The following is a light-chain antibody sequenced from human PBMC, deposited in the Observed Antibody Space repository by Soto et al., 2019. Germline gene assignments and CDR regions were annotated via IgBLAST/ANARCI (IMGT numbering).Light chain of an antibody. J-gene: IGKJ1*01. CDR3: QQYGNSPWT. CDR1: QSVSSSF. CDR2: GAS. Sequence: EIVLTQSPGTLSLSPGERATLSCRASQSVSSSFLAWYQQKPGQAPRLLIYGASSRATGIPDRFSGSGSGTELTLTISRLEPEEFAVYYCQQYGNSPWTFGQGTKVEI. V-gene: IGKV3-20*01.